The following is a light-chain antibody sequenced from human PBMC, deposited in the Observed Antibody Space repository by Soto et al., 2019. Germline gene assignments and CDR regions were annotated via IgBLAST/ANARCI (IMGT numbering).Light chain of an antibody. CDR1: QSVSSY. V-gene: IGKV3-11*01. CDR3: QQRRNWLT. J-gene: IGKJ4*01. CDR2: DAS. Sequence: EIVLTQSPATLSLSTGERATLSCRASQSVSSYLAWYQQKPGQAPRLLIYDASNRATGIPARFSGSGSGTDLTLTISSLEPEAFAVYYCQQRRNWLTVSGGTKLEI.